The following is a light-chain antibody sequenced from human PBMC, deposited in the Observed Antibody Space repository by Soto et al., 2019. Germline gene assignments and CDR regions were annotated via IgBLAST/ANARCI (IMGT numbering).Light chain of an antibody. Sequence: EIVLTQSPGTLSLSPGERATLSCRASQTVSNSYIAWYQQKPGQAPRLLIYGASSRATGIPDRFSGSGSGTDFTLTISRLEPEDFAVYYCQQYGSSPWTVGHGTKVEIK. CDR1: QTVSNSY. CDR3: QQYGSSPWT. J-gene: IGKJ1*01. V-gene: IGKV3-20*01. CDR2: GAS.